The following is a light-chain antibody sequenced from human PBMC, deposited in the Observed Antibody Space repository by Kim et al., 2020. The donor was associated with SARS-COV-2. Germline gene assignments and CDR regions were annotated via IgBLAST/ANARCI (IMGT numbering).Light chain of an antibody. CDR1: KLGDKY. J-gene: IGLJ2*01. Sequence: SYELTQPPSVSVSPGQTASITCSGDKLGDKYACWYQQKPGQSPVLVIYQDSKRPSGIPERFSGSNSGNTATLTISGTQAMDEADYYCQAWDSRAMVFGGG. V-gene: IGLV3-1*01. CDR2: QDS. CDR3: QAWDSRAMV.